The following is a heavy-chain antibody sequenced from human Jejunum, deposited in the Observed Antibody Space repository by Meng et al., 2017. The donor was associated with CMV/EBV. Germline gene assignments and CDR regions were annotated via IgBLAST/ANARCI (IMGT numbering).Heavy chain of an antibody. Sequence: EVQLVESGXGWVQPGGXLRLSCAAPGFTVSSSYRSWVRPASGKGLEWVSLIYDSGTTYSEDSVKGRFTISRDSSKNTLFLQMDSLRVEDTAIYYCARWPSGWQFYFDSWGQGALVTVSS. CDR3: ARWPSGWQFYFDS. D-gene: IGHD6-19*01. CDR2: IYDSGTT. V-gene: IGHV3-66*01. J-gene: IGHJ4*02. CDR1: GFTVSSSY.